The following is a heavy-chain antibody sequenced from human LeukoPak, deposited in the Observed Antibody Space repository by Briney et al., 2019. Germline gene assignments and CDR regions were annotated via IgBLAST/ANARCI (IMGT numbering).Heavy chain of an antibody. CDR1: GFTFSDYY. CDR3: AKLLMAMVRGVDIDC. CDR2: ISSSGNTI. J-gene: IGHJ4*02. Sequence: GGSLRLSCAASGFTFSDYYMSWIRQAPGKGLEWVSYISSSGNTIYYTDSVKGRFTFSRDNAKNSLYLQMNSLRAEDTAVYYCAKLLMAMVRGVDIDCWGQGTLVTVSS. V-gene: IGHV3-11*01. D-gene: IGHD3-10*01.